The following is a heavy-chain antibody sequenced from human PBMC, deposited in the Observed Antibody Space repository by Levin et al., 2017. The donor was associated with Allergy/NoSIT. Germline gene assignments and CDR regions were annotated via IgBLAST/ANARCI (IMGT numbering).Heavy chain of an antibody. V-gene: IGHV5-51*01. CDR2: IYLGDSET. CDR1: GETFTSYW. J-gene: IGHJ6*02. Sequence: GESLKISCKGSGETFTSYWVGWVRQMPGKGLEWMAIIYLGDSETRYSPSFQGQVTISADKSITTAYLQWSSLKASDTAIYYCARHREGARGSGDGRDVWGQGTTVTVSS. CDR3: ARHREGARGSGDGRDV. D-gene: IGHD1-26*01.